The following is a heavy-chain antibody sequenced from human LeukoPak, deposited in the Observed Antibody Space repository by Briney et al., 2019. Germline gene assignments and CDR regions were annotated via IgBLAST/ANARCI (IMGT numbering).Heavy chain of an antibody. V-gene: IGHV3-13*01. Sequence: GGSLRLSCAASGFTFSSYDMHWVRQATGKGLEWVSAIGVAANTFYSGSVKGRFTISRENAKNSLYLLMSSLRAEDTAVYYCTRQNTPHGNFDYWGQGTLVTVSS. CDR1: GFTFSSYD. D-gene: IGHD1-26*01. CDR3: TRQNTPHGNFDY. J-gene: IGHJ4*02. CDR2: IGVAANT.